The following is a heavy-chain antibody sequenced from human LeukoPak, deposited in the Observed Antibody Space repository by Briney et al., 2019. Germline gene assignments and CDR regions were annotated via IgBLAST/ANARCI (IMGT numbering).Heavy chain of an antibody. V-gene: IGHV3-23*01. CDR3: AKEDTAGSTGSADY. J-gene: IGHJ4*02. CDR2: TSGSGDST. Sequence: QPGGSLRLSCAASGFTFSSYAMSWVRQAPGKGLEWVSVTSGSGDSTYYADSVKGRFTISRDNSKNTLYLHMNSLRAEDTAVYFCAKEDTAGSTGSADYWGQGTLVTVSS. D-gene: IGHD2-2*01. CDR1: GFTFSSYA.